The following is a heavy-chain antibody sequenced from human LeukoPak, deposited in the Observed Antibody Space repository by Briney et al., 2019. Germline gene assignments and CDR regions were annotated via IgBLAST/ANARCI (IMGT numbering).Heavy chain of an antibody. CDR3: ARDYQSSWTPVC. V-gene: IGHV3-33*01. CDR2: ICHDGSNK. Sequence: GRSLRLSCAASGFTFSGFGMHWVRQAPGKGLEWVAYICHDGSNKYYADSVKGRFTISRDNSKNTLYLQMNGLRAEDTAVDYCARDYQSSWTPVCWGQGTLVTVSS. CDR1: GFTFSGFG. D-gene: IGHD1-1*01. J-gene: IGHJ4*02.